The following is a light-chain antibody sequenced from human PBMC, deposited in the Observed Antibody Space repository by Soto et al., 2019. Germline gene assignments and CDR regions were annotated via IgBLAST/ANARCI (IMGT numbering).Light chain of an antibody. CDR1: YNDNGPYNY. CDR3: SSYTSIIAVV. V-gene: IGLV2-14*03. CDR2: DVT. J-gene: IGLJ2*01. Sequence: QSVLTQPASVSGSPGQSITISCTGTYNDNGPYNYVSWYQQHPGKAPKLLIYDVTNRPSGISDRFSGSKSGRTASLTISGLQAEDEADYYCSSYTSIIAVVFGGGTKVTVL.